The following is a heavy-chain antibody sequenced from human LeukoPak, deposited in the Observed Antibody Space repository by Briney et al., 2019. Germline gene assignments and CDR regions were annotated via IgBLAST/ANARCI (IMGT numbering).Heavy chain of an antibody. Sequence: PGGSLRLSCAASGFTFSSYEMNWVRQAPGKGLEWVSYISSSGSTIYYADSVKGRFTISRDNAKNSLYLQMNSLRAEDTAVYYCARVNSRGFLYYYYYYMDVWGKGTTVTISS. J-gene: IGHJ6*03. CDR2: ISSSGSTI. V-gene: IGHV3-48*03. D-gene: IGHD3-10*01. CDR3: ARVNSRGFLYYYYYYMDV. CDR1: GFTFSSYE.